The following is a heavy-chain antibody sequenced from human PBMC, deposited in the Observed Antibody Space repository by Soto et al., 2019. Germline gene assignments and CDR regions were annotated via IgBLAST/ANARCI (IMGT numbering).Heavy chain of an antibody. D-gene: IGHD2-2*01. CDR3: ARAPHCSSTSCYADY. V-gene: IGHV1-18*01. CDR1: GYTFTSYG. Sequence: ASVKVSCKASGYTFTSYGISWVRQAPGQGLEWMGWISAYNGNTNYAQKLQGRVTMTTDTSTGTAYMELRSLRSDDTAVYYCARAPHCSSTSCYADYWGQGTLVTVSS. CDR2: ISAYNGNT. J-gene: IGHJ4*02.